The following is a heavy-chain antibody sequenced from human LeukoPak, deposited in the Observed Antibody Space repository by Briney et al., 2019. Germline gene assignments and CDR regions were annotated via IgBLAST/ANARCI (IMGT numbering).Heavy chain of an antibody. D-gene: IGHD2-2*01. Sequence: GGSLRLSCAASGFTFSDYAMSWLRQAPGRGLEWVSAISDSGVDTYYADSVKGRFTMSRDNSKSTLYLQMNRLRAEDTAVYYGANGISNSPKDYWGHGTLVTVSS. CDR2: ISDSGVDT. CDR3: ANGISNSPKDY. J-gene: IGHJ4*01. V-gene: IGHV3-23*01. CDR1: GFTFSDYA.